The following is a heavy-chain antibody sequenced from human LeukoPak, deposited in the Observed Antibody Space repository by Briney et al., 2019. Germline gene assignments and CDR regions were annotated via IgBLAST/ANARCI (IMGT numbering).Heavy chain of an antibody. CDR2: IYYSGST. CDR3: ARHYYYDSSGHPDI. J-gene: IGHJ3*02. V-gene: IGHV4-59*08. CDR1: GGSICSYY. D-gene: IGHD3-22*01. Sequence: SETLSLTCTVSGGSICSYYWSWIRQPPGKGLEWIGYIYYSGSTNYNPSLKSRVTISVDTSKNQFSLKLSSVTAADTAVYYCARHYYYDSSGHPDIWGQGTMVTVSS.